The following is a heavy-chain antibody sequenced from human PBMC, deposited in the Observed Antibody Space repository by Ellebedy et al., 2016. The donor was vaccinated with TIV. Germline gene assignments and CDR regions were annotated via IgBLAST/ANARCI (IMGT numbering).Heavy chain of an antibody. CDR2: INSDGTRT. D-gene: IGHD5-12*01. CDR1: GFTFSRFW. J-gene: IGHJ4*02. Sequence: GESLKISCVASGFTFSRFWMHWVRQVPGKGLVWVAHINSDGTRTNYADSVKGRFTISRDNAKNSLYLQMNSLRDEDTAVYYCARAPIVATIFFDYWGQGTLVTVSS. V-gene: IGHV3-74*01. CDR3: ARAPIVATIFFDY.